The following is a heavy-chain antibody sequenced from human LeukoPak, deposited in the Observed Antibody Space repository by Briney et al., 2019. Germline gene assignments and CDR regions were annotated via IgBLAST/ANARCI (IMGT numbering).Heavy chain of an antibody. CDR3: ASLWGATTPYFDY. CDR2: IYYSGST. V-gene: IGHV4-39*07. D-gene: IGHD1-26*01. J-gene: IGHJ4*02. Sequence: SETLSLTCTVSGGSISSSSYYWGWIRQPPGTGLEWIGSIYYSGSTYYNPSLKSRVTISVDTSKNQFSLKLSSVTAADTAVYYCASLWGATTPYFDYWGQGTLVTVSS. CDR1: GGSISSSSYY.